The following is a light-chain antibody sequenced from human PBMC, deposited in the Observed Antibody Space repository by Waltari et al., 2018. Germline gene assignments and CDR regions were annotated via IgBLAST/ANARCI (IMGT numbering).Light chain of an antibody. Sequence: IVLTQSPDTLSLSPGQRATLSCRASQTINNHLLVWYQQKPGQAPRLLIHGASSRATGFPGRFSGSGSGTDFTLTISSLEPEDVAVYYCQQYDGSVLTFGGGTKVEI. J-gene: IGKJ4*01. CDR3: QQYDGSVLT. V-gene: IGKV3-20*01. CDR2: GAS. CDR1: QTINNHL.